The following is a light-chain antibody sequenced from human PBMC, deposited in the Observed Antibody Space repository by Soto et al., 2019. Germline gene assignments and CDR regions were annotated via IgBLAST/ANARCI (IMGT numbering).Light chain of an antibody. J-gene: IGKJ3*01. CDR2: DAS. CDR3: QQRSNWLGT. Sequence: EIVLTQSPATLSLSPGERATLSCRASQSVSSSLAWYQQKPGQAPRLLIYDASNRATGIPARFSGSGSGTDFTITISSLEPEDVAVYYCQQRSNWLGTFGPGTKVDIK. V-gene: IGKV3-11*01. CDR1: QSVSSS.